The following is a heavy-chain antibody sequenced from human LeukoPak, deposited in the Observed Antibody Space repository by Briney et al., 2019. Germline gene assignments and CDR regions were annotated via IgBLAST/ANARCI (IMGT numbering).Heavy chain of an antibody. Sequence: GGSLRLSCAASGFTFSDNYMSWIRQAPGKGLEWVSYISPSGDTIYYADSMKGRFTISRDNAKNSLYLQMNSLRAEVTAVYYCARDGRTRGFWGQGTLVTVYS. D-gene: IGHD1-26*01. CDR3: ARDGRTRGF. CDR1: GFTFSDNY. CDR2: ISPSGDTI. J-gene: IGHJ4*02. V-gene: IGHV3-11*01.